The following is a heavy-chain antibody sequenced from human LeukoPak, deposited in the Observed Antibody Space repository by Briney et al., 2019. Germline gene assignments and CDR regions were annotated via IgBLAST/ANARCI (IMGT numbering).Heavy chain of an antibody. CDR1: GGSFSGYY. CDR3: ASGRLRFYRY. CDR2: INHSGST. Sequence: SETLSLTCAVYGGSFSGYYWSWIRQPPGKGLEWIGEINHSGSTNYNPSLKSRVTISVDTSKNQFSLELSSVTAADTAVYYCASGRLRFYRYWGQGTLVTVSS. D-gene: IGHD5-12*01. J-gene: IGHJ4*02. V-gene: IGHV4-34*01.